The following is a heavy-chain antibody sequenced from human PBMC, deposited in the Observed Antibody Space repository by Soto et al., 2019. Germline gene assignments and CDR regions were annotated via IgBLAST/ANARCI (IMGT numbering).Heavy chain of an antibody. V-gene: IGHV3-30*18. CDR1: GFTFSSYG. Sequence: QVQLVESGGGVVQPGRSLRLSCAASGFTFSSYGMHWVRQAPGKGLEWVAVISYDGSNKYYADSVKGRFTISRDNSKNTLYLQMNSLRAEDTAVYYCAKDSSGRYWYFDYWGQGTLVTVSS. J-gene: IGHJ4*02. D-gene: IGHD6-19*01. CDR3: AKDSSGRYWYFDY. CDR2: ISYDGSNK.